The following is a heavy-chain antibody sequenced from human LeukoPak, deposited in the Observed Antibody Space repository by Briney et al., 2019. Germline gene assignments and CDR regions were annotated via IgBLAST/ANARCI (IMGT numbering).Heavy chain of an antibody. D-gene: IGHD3-10*01. Sequence: PGGSLRLSCVASGLPIADFAMHWVRQAPGKGLEWVSYISVSGGTIYYADSVKGRFTISRDNAKNSLYLQMNSLRADDTAVYYCAREYGGPLDYWGQGTLVTVSS. CDR1: GLPIADFA. J-gene: IGHJ4*02. CDR2: ISVSGGTI. V-gene: IGHV3-48*03. CDR3: AREYGGPLDY.